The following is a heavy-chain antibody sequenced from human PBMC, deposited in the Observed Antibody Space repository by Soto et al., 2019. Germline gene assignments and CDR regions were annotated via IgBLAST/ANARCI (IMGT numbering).Heavy chain of an antibody. CDR3: AKDLYYDFWSRYTFDY. J-gene: IGHJ4*02. Sequence: GGSLRLSCAASGFTFSSYDMHWVRQATGKGLEWVSAIGTAGDTYYPGSVKGRFTISRENAKNTLYLQMNSLRAGDTAVYYCAKDLYYDFWSRYTFDYWGQGTLVTVSS. CDR1: GFTFSSYD. CDR2: IGTAGDT. V-gene: IGHV3-13*01. D-gene: IGHD3-3*01.